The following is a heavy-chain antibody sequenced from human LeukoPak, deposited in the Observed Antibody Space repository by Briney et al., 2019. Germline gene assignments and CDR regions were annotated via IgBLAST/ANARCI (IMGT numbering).Heavy chain of an antibody. V-gene: IGHV1-8*01. CDR3: ARFASGWNYYYGMDV. D-gene: IGHD2-15*01. Sequence: ASVKVSCKASGFVFTSHGFTWVRQAPGQGLEWMGWISANDGKTHYSEKHQGRVTMTRNTSISTAYMELSSLRSEDTAVYYCARFASGWNYYYGMDVWGQGTTVTVSS. CDR2: ISANDGKT. CDR1: GFVFTSHG. J-gene: IGHJ6*02.